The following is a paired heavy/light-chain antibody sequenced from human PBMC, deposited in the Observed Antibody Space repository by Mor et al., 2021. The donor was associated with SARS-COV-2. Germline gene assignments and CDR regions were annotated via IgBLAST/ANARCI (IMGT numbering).Heavy chain of an antibody. J-gene: IGHJ5*02. V-gene: IGHV1-3*01. D-gene: IGHD3-3*01. CDR1: GYTFTSYA. CDR2: INAGNGNT. Sequence: QVQLVQSGAEVKKPGASVKVSCKASGYTFTSYAMHWVRQAPGQRLEWMGWINAGNGNTKYSQKFQGRVTITRDTSASTAYMELSSLRSEDTAVYYCAFGRGFWSGYYLGWFDPWGQGTLVTVSS. CDR3: AFGRGFWSGYYLGWFDP.
Light chain of an antibody. Sequence: EIVLTQSPGTLSLSPGERATLSCRASQSVSSSYLAWYQQKPGQAPRLLIYGASSRATGIPDRFSGSGSGTDFTLTISRLEPEDFAVYYCQQYGSSLSFGQGTKVEIK. J-gene: IGKJ1*01. CDR1: QSVSSSY. CDR2: GAS. V-gene: IGKV3-20*01. CDR3: QQYGSSLS.